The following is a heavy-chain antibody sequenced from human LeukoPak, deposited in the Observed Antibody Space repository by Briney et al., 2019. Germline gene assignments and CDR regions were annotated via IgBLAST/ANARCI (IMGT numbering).Heavy chain of an antibody. CDR3: ASLAAYYYGSGSSD. Sequence: PGGSLRLSCAASGFTFSAYWMSWVRQAPGKGLEWVAKIKGDGSEKYYVDSVKGRFTISRDNAKNSVYLQMNSLRAEDTAVYFCASLAAYYYGSGSSDWGQGTLVTVSS. D-gene: IGHD3-10*01. J-gene: IGHJ4*02. V-gene: IGHV3-7*01. CDR1: GFTFSAYW. CDR2: IKGDGSEK.